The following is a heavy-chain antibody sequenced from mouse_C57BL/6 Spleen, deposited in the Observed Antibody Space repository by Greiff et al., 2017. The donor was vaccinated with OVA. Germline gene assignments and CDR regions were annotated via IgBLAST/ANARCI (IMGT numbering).Heavy chain of an antibody. D-gene: IGHD1-1*01. CDR2: ISDGGSYT. CDR1: GFTFSSYA. CDR3: ASERGYGSSSGWFAY. Sequence: DVKLVEPGGGLVKPGGSLKLSCAASGFTFSSYAMSWVRQTPEQRLEWVATISDGGSYTYYPDNVKGRFTIYRDNAKNNLYLQMSHLKSEDTAMYYCASERGYGSSSGWFAYWGQGTLVTVSA. J-gene: IGHJ3*01. V-gene: IGHV5-4*03.